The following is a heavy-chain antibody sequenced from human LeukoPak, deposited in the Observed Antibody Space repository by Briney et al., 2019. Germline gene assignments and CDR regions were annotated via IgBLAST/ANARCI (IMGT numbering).Heavy chain of an antibody. Sequence: GGSLRLSCAASGFTFDDYAMHWVRQAPGKGLEWVSGISWNSGSIDYADSVKGRFTISRDNAKNSLYLQMNSRRAEDTAVYYGARAHSGRLFHLFDFWGQGTLVTVSS. V-gene: IGHV3-9*01. CDR3: ARAHSGRLFHLFDF. CDR2: ISWNSGSI. J-gene: IGHJ4*02. CDR1: GFTFDDYA. D-gene: IGHD1-26*01.